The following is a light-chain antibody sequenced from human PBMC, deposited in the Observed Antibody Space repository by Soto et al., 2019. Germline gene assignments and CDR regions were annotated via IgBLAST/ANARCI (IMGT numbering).Light chain of an antibody. CDR1: NIGSKS. CDR3: QVWDSSSDHPGVV. CDR2: YDS. J-gene: IGLJ2*01. Sequence: SYELTQPPSVSVAPGKTARITCGGNNIGSKSVHWYQQKPGQAPVLVIYYDSDRPSGIPERFSGSNSGNTATLTISRVEAGDEADYCCQVWDSSSDHPGVVFGGGTKLTVL. V-gene: IGLV3-21*04.